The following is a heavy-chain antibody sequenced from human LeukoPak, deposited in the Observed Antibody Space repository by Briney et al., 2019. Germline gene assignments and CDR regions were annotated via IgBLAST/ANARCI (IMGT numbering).Heavy chain of an antibody. CDR2: IIPIFGTA. V-gene: IGHV1-69*13. J-gene: IGHJ5*02. D-gene: IGHD2-2*01. CDR1: GYTFTSYD. Sequence: SVKVSCKASGYTFTSYDISWVRQAPGQGLEWMGGIIPIFGTAHYAQKFQGRVTITADESTSTAYMELSSLRSEDTAVYYCARVATPRYCSTTSCYWKGRFDPWGQGTLVTVSS. CDR3: ARVATPRYCSTTSCYWKGRFDP.